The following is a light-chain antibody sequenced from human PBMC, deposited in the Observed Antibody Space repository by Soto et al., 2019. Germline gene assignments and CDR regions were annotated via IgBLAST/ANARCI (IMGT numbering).Light chain of an antibody. CDR2: GAS. V-gene: IGKV3-15*01. Sequence: EIVMTQSPATLSVSPGERVTLSCRASQSVSSDLAWYQQKPGQAPRLLIYGASTRATGIPDRFSVSGSGTDFTLTISRLEPGDFAVYYCQQYGDSPRSFGQGTKVDIK. CDR3: QQYGDSPRS. J-gene: IGKJ1*01. CDR1: QSVSSD.